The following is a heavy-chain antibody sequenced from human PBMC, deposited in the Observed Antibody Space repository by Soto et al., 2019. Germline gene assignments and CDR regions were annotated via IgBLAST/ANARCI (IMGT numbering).Heavy chain of an antibody. CDR3: ARDSVTIYGMDV. CDR1: GYTFTGYY. J-gene: IGHJ6*02. Sequence: ASVKVSCKASGYTFTGYYMHWVRQAPGQGLEWMGWISPNSGGTNYAQKFQGRVTMTRDTSISTAYMELSRLRSDDTAVYYCARDSVTIYGMDVWGQGTTVTVSS. V-gene: IGHV1-2*02. D-gene: IGHD3-3*01. CDR2: ISPNSGGT.